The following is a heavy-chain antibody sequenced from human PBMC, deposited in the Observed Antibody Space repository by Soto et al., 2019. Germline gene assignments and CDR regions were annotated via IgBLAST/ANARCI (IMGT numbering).Heavy chain of an antibody. D-gene: IGHD3-22*01. CDR2: IYYSGST. J-gene: IGHJ4*02. V-gene: IGHV4-31*03. Sequence: PSETLSLTCTVSGGSISSGGYYWSWIRQHPGKGLEWIGYIYYSGSTYYNPSLKSRVTISVDTSKNQFSLKLSSVTAADTAVYYCARGGLNYDSSEVDYWGQGTLVTVSS. CDR1: GGSISSGGYY. CDR3: ARGGLNYDSSEVDY.